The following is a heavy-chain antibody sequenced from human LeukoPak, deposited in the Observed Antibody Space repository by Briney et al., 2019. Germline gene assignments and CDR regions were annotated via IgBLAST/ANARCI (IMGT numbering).Heavy chain of an antibody. D-gene: IGHD1-1*01. V-gene: IGHV3-30*18. CDR2: ISYDGSNK. J-gene: IGHJ6*02. CDR1: GFTFSSYG. CDR3: AKVKRGHYYYYGMDV. Sequence: GGSLRLSCAASGFTFSSYGMHWVRQAPGKGLEWVAVISYDGSNKYYADSVKGRFTISRDNSKNTLYLQMNSLRAEDTAVYYCAKVKRGHYYYYGMDVWGQGTTVTVSS.